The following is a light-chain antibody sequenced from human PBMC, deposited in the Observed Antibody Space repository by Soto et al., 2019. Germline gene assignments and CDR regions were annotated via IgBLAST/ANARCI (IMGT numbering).Light chain of an antibody. Sequence: DIQMTQSPSSLSASAGDRVTITCRASHDISKFLAWYQQKPGKVPRLLIYATSTLDSGVPSRFSGSGTGTDFTLTISSLQPEDFATYYCQNYKSAPWTFGQGTKVETK. CDR2: ATS. CDR1: HDISKF. J-gene: IGKJ1*01. V-gene: IGKV1-27*01. CDR3: QNYKSAPWT.